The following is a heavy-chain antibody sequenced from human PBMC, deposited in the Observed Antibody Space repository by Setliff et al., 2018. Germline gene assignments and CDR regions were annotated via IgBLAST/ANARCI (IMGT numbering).Heavy chain of an antibody. CDR3: ARDRGSNNSPEDFDY. CDR1: RGSINSHY. D-gene: IGHD1-1*01. Sequence: SETLSLTCTVSRGSINSHYWSWIRQPAGKGLEWIGRIFGSGSTSYNPSLKSRVTMSIDTSKNQFFLKVRSVTAADTAVYYCARDRGSNNSPEDFDYWGLGTLVTVSS. CDR2: IFGSGST. J-gene: IGHJ4*02. V-gene: IGHV4-4*07.